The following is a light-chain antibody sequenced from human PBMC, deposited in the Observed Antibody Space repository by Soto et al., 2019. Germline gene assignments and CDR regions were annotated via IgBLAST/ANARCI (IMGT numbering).Light chain of an antibody. Sequence: DIQLTQSPSFLSASVGDRVTITCRASQGISSYLAWYQQIPGKAPNLLIYAASTLQSGVPSRFSGSGSGTEFTLTISSLQPEDFATYYCRQLNSYPHTFGQGTRLEMK. CDR2: AAS. CDR1: QGISSY. CDR3: RQLNSYPHT. J-gene: IGKJ5*01. V-gene: IGKV1-9*01.